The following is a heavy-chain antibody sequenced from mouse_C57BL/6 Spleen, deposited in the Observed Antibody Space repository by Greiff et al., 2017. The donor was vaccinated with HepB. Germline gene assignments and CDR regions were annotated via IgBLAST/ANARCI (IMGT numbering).Heavy chain of an antibody. CDR3: ARGLYYYGSSYPRYFDV. Sequence: VQLQQPGAELVKPGASVKLSCKASGYTFTSYWMQWVKQRPGQGLEWIGEIDPSDSYTNYNQKFKGKATLTVDTSSSTAYMQLSSLTSEDSAVYYCARGLYYYGSSYPRYFDVWGTGTTVTVSS. J-gene: IGHJ1*03. CDR2: IDPSDSYT. D-gene: IGHD1-1*01. V-gene: IGHV1-50*01. CDR1: GYTFTSYW.